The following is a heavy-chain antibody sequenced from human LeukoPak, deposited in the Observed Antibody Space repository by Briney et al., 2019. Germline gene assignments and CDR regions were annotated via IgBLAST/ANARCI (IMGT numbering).Heavy chain of an antibody. CDR2: INTNTGNP. CDR1: GYTFTSYA. Sequence: ASVKVSCKASGYTFTSYAMNWVRQAPGQGLEWMGWINTNTGNPTYAQGFTGRFGFSLDTSVSTAYLQISSLKAENTAVYYCARAGVEMATITNFQHWGQGTLVTVSS. J-gene: IGHJ1*01. D-gene: IGHD5-24*01. CDR3: ARAGVEMATITNFQH. V-gene: IGHV7-4-1*02.